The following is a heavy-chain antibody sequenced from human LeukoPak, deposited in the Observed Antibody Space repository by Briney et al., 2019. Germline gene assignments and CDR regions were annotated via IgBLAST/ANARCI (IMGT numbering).Heavy chain of an antibody. CDR2: ISSSSSYI. J-gene: IGHJ5*02. D-gene: IGHD2-2*01. CDR3: ASWFVVPAARGNNWFDP. Sequence: GGSLRLSCAASGFTFCSYSMNWVRQAPGKGLEWVSSISSSSSYIYYADSVKGRFTISRDNAKNSLYLQMNSLRAEDTAVYYCASWFVVPAARGNNWFDPWGQGTLVTVSS. CDR1: GFTFCSYS. V-gene: IGHV3-21*01.